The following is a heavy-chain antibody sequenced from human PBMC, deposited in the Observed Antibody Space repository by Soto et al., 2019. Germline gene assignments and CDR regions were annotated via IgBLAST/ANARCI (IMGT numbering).Heavy chain of an antibody. J-gene: IGHJ4*02. V-gene: IGHV1-46*01. D-gene: IGHD2-15*01. CDR2: VDPNGGST. CDR1: GYTFTNFY. CDR3: AGGIASYNY. Sequence: ASVKVSCKGSGYTFTNFYIHWVRQAPGQGLEWMGIVDPNGGSTNYSQNFNGSLTLPSDTSTSTFDMDPSSLRSEDTAVYDIAGGIASYNYWGQGTLVTVSS.